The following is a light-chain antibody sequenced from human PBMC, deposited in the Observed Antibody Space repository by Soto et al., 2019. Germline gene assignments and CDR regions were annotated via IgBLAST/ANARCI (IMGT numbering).Light chain of an antibody. V-gene: IGLV2-14*01. CDR2: EVI. J-gene: IGLJ1*01. Sequence: QSVLTQPASVSGSPGQSITISCTGTSSDIGFYNYVSWYQQHPGEAPRLMIYEVINRPSGVSNRFSGSKFGNTASLTISGLQTEDEGDYYCSSYISDSTRVFGTGTKVTVL. CDR1: SSDIGFYNY. CDR3: SSYISDSTRV.